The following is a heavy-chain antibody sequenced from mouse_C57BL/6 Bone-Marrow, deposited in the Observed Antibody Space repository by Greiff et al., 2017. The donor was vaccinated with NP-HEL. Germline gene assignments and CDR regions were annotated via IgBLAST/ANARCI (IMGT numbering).Heavy chain of an antibody. CDR3: ARGVVAPFDY. Sequence: QVQLKESGAELVKPGASVKISCKASGYAFSSYWMNWVKQRPGKGLEWIGQIYPGDGDTNSNGKFKGKATLTADKSSSTAYMQLSSLTSEDSAVYFCARGVVAPFDYWGQGTTLTVSS. CDR2: IYPGDGDT. J-gene: IGHJ2*01. D-gene: IGHD1-1*01. CDR1: GYAFSSYW. V-gene: IGHV1-80*01.